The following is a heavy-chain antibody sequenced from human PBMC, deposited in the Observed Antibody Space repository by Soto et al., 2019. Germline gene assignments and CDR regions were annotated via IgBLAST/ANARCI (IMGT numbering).Heavy chain of an antibody. V-gene: IGHV1-18*04. Sequence: QVQLVQSGGEVKKPGASVKVSCKASGYSFTTYTINWVRQAPGQGLEWMGWISGNNGNTNYAQKFQGRVTMTTDTSASTAYMEVRSLRSDDTAVYFCARQKGINNYYGMDVWGQGTTVTVSS. CDR2: ISGNNGNT. CDR3: ARQKGINNYYGMDV. D-gene: IGHD3-10*01. J-gene: IGHJ6*02. CDR1: GYSFTTYT.